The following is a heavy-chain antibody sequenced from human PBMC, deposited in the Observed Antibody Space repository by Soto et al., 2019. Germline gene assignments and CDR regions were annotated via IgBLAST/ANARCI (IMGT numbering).Heavy chain of an antibody. J-gene: IGHJ1*01. D-gene: IGHD3-22*01. CDR2: IYYSGST. CDR3: ARGNYYDSSGYYPPYFQH. CDR1: GGSVSSGSYY. Sequence: SETLSLTCTVSGGSVSSGSYYWSWIRQPPGKGLEWIGYIYYSGSTNYNPSLKSRVTISVDTSKNQFSLKLSSVTAADTAVYYCARGNYYDSSGYYPPYFQHWGQGALVTVPA. V-gene: IGHV4-61*01.